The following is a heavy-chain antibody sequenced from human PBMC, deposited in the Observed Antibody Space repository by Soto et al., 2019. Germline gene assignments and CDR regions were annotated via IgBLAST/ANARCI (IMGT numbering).Heavy chain of an antibody. V-gene: IGHV3-48*03. D-gene: IGHD6-13*01. Sequence: PGGSLSLSCAASGVTFSSYEMNWVRQAPGKGLEWVSYISSSGSTIYYADSVKGRFTISRDNAKNSLYLQMNSLRAEDTAVYYCARERGSSSWYFPRYFDYWGQGTLVTVSS. CDR2: ISSSGSTI. CDR3: ARERGSSSWYFPRYFDY. CDR1: GVTFSSYE. J-gene: IGHJ4*02.